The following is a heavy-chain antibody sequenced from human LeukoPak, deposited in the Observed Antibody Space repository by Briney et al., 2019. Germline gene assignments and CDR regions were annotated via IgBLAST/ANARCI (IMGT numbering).Heavy chain of an antibody. CDR3: ARDRYDILTGYNPLGAVDI. CDR1: GFTLTNYW. D-gene: IGHD3-9*01. CDR2: INIDASNT. J-gene: IGHJ3*02. V-gene: IGHV3-74*01. Sequence: GSLRLSCAASGFTLTNYWMHWVRQAPGKGLVWVSRINIDASNTSYADSVKGRFTISRDNAKNTLYLQMNSLRAEDTAVYFCARDRYDILTGYNPLGAVDIWGQGTMVTVSS.